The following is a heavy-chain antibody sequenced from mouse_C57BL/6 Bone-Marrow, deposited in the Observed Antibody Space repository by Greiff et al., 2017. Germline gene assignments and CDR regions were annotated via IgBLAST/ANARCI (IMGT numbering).Heavy chain of an antibody. CDR2: FDPATGDP. Sequence: EVQLQQPGAELVRPGASVKLSCTASGFNIPDDYMHWVKQRPEQGLEWIGWFDPATGDPESDSKFPGQATITADSSSTTSYLQLSSLTSEDTAVYYCTTYYSNYYYFDYWGQGTTLTVSS. CDR1: GFNIPDDY. D-gene: IGHD2-5*01. CDR3: TTYYSNYYYFDY. V-gene: IGHV14-4*01. J-gene: IGHJ2*01.